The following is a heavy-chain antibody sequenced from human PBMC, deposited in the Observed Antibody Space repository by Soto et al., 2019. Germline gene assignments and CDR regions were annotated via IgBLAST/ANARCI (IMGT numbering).Heavy chain of an antibody. Sequence: QVQLVESGGGVVQPGRSLRLSCAASGFTFSSYAMHWVRQAPGKGLEWVAVISYDGSNKYYADSVKGRFTISRDNYKNRLYLQMNGMRAEDTAVYYCARVGHDYGDYEDACDIWGQGTMVTVTS. CDR2: ISYDGSNK. J-gene: IGHJ3*02. D-gene: IGHD4-17*01. CDR1: GFTFSSYA. V-gene: IGHV3-30-3*01. CDR3: ARVGHDYGDYEDACDI.